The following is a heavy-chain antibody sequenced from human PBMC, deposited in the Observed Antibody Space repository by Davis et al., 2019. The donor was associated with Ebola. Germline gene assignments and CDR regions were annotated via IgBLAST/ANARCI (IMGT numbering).Heavy chain of an antibody. CDR2: IYYSGST. CDR1: GGSISSYY. D-gene: IGHD3-9*01. J-gene: IGHJ4*02. Sequence: SETLSLTCTVSGGSISSYYWSWIRQPPGKGLEWIGYIYYSGSTYYNPSLKSRVTISVDTSKNQFSLKLSSVTAADTAVYYCARVTDYDILTGYPDYWGQGPLVTVSS. V-gene: IGHV4-59*12. CDR3: ARVTDYDILTGYPDY.